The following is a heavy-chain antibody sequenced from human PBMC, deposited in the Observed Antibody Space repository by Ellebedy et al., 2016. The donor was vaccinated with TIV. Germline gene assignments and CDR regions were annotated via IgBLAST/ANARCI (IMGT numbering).Heavy chain of an antibody. CDR2: IWYDGSNK. V-gene: IGHV3-33*01. D-gene: IGHD3-10*01. Sequence: GESLKISCAASGFTFSSYGMHWVRQAPGKGLEWVAVIWYDGSNKYYADSGKGRFTISRDNSKNTLDLQMNSLRAEDTAVYYCARASTPTYGCFDYWGQGTLVTVSS. CDR1: GFTFSSYG. J-gene: IGHJ4*02. CDR3: ARASTPTYGCFDY.